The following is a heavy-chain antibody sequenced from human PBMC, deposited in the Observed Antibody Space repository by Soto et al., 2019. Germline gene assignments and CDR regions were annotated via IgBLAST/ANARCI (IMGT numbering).Heavy chain of an antibody. V-gene: IGHV3-66*01. Sequence: GGSLRLSCAASGFTVSSNYMSWVRQAPGKGLEWVSVIYSGGSTYYADSVKGRFTISRDNSKNTLYLQMNSLRAEDTAVYYCAVGSGSGWYRMVAFDIWGQGTMVTVSS. J-gene: IGHJ3*02. CDR2: IYSGGST. CDR3: AVGSGSGWYRMVAFDI. D-gene: IGHD6-19*01. CDR1: GFTVSSNY.